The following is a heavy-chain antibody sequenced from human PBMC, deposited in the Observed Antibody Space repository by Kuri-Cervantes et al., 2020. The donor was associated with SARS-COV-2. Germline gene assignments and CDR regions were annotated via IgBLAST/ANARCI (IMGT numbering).Heavy chain of an antibody. J-gene: IGHJ1*01. D-gene: IGHD3-10*01. CDR3: TRRRGPGRAAEYFQH. CDR1: GFTFGDYA. CDR2: IRSKAYGGTT. Sequence: GGSLRLSCTASGFTFGDYAMSWFRQAPGKGLEWVGFIRSKAYGGTTEYAASVKGRFTISRDDSKSIAYLQMNSLKTEDTAVYYCTRRRGPGRAAEYFQHWGQGTLVTVSS. V-gene: IGHV3-49*03.